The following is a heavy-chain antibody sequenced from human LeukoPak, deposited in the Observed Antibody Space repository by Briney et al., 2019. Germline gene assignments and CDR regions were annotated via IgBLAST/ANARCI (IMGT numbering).Heavy chain of an antibody. V-gene: IGHV3-7*01. Sequence: GGSLRLSCAASGLRFGSYWMNWVRQAPGKGLEWVANMNQDGSEKNYVDSVKGRFTISRDNTKNSLFLQMDSLRAEDTAVYYCARFVRGTDAFDVWGQGTMVTVSS. CDR1: GLRFGSYW. J-gene: IGHJ3*01. CDR2: MNQDGSEK. D-gene: IGHD3-10*01. CDR3: ARFVRGTDAFDV.